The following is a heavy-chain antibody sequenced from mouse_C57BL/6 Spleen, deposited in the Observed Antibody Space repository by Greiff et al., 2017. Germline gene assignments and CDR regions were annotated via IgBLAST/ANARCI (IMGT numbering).Heavy chain of an antibody. CDR3: ARDGTGGYYYFDY. CDR1: GFTFSSYA. V-gene: IGHV5-4*01. D-gene: IGHD4-1*01. J-gene: IGHJ2*01. CDR2: ISDGGSYT. Sequence: EVQVVESGGGLVKPGGSLKLSCAASGFTFSSYAMSWVRQTPEKRLEWVATISDGGSYTYYPDNVKGRFTISRDNAKNNLYLQMSHLKSEDTAMYYCARDGTGGYYYFDYWGQGTTLTVSS.